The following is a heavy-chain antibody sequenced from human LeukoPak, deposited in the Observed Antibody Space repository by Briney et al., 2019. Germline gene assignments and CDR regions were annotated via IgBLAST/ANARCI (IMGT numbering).Heavy chain of an antibody. V-gene: IGHV3-21*01. CDR2: ISSSSSYI. D-gene: IGHD6-13*01. Sequence: GGSLRLSCAASGFTFSSYSMNRVRQAPGKGLEWVSSISSSSSYIYYADSVKGRFTISRDNAKNSLYLQMNSLRAEDTAVYYCARERGSSSWMTFDYWGQGTLVTVSS. J-gene: IGHJ4*02. CDR3: ARERGSSSWMTFDY. CDR1: GFTFSSYS.